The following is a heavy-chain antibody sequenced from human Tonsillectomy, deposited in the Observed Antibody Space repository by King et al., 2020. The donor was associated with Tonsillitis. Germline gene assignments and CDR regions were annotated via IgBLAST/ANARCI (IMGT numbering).Heavy chain of an antibody. D-gene: IGHD3-22*01. V-gene: IGHV3-23*04. CDR3: AKDVLSSGYYFFDY. J-gene: IGHJ4*02. Sequence: VQLVESGGGLVQPGGSLRLSCAASGFTSTSYAMSWVRQAPGKGLEWVSAISGNGGSTYYADSVEGRFTISRDNSKNTLYLQMNSLRAEDTAVYYCAKDVLSSGYYFFDYWGQGTLVTVSS. CDR1: GFTSTSYA. CDR2: ISGNGGST.